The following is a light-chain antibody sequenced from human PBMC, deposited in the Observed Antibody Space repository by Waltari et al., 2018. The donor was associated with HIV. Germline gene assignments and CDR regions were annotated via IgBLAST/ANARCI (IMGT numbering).Light chain of an antibody. V-gene: IGLV3-9*01. J-gene: IGLJ3*02. Sequence: YELTQPLPVSVALGLTATITCGGNNIGTKDVHWYQKRPGQAPVLVMFKDSNRPSGISERFSGSKSRNTAALTISGVQVEDEADYFCQVWDNNVVFGGGTKLTVL. CDR1: NIGTKD. CDR3: QVWDNNVV. CDR2: KDS.